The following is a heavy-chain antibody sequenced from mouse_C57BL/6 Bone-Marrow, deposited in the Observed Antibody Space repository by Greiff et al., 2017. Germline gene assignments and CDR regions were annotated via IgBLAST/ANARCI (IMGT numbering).Heavy chain of an antibody. D-gene: IGHD1-1*01. CDR1: GYAFTNYL. CDR3: ARGGYYGSTFAY. CDR2: INPGSGGT. J-gene: IGHJ3*01. Sequence: QVQLQQSGAELVRPGTSVTVSCKASGYAFTNYLIEWVKQRPGQGLEWIGVINPGSGGTNYNEKFKGKATLTADKSSSTAYMQLSSLTSEDSAVYFCARGGYYGSTFAYWGQGTLVTVSA. V-gene: IGHV1-54*01.